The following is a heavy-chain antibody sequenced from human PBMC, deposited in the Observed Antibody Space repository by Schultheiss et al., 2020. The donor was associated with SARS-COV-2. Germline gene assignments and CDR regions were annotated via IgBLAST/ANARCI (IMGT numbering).Heavy chain of an antibody. V-gene: IGHV3-48*03. Sequence: GGPLRLSCAASGFTFSSYEMNWVRQAPGKGLEWVLYISSSGSTIYYADSVKGRFTISRDNAKNSLYLQMNSLRAEDTAVYYCASRRYDILTGYDAFDIWGQGTMVTVSS. D-gene: IGHD3-9*01. J-gene: IGHJ3*02. CDR2: ISSSGSTI. CDR3: ASRRYDILTGYDAFDI. CDR1: GFTFSSYE.